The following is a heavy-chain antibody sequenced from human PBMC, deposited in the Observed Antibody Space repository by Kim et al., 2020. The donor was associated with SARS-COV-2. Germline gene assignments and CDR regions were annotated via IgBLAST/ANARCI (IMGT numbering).Heavy chain of an antibody. J-gene: IGHJ4*02. CDR1: GGSISSYY. CDR2: IYYSGST. D-gene: IGHD6-19*01. V-gene: IGHV4-59*01. CDR3: ASYSSGLFDY. Sequence: SETLSLTCTVSGGSISSYYWSWIRQPPGKGLEWIGYIYYSGSTNYNPSLKSRVTISVDTSKNQFSLKLSSVTAADTAVYYCASYSSGLFDYWGQGTLVTVSS.